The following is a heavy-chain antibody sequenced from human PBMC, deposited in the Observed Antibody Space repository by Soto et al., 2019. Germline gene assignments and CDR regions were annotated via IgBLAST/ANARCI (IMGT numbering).Heavy chain of an antibody. Sequence: QVQLVQSGAEVKKPGSSVNVSCKASGGTFNNHLISWVRQAPGQVLEWMGTIIPLFGTLNYAQKLQGRVTLSADRSTSTAYMELSSLRSDDTAVYYCASGSLYGSGSYPVDYWGQGTLVTVSS. CDR2: IIPLFGTL. CDR3: ASGSLYGSGSYPVDY. V-gene: IGHV1-69*08. CDR1: GGTFNNHL. J-gene: IGHJ4*01. D-gene: IGHD3-10*01.